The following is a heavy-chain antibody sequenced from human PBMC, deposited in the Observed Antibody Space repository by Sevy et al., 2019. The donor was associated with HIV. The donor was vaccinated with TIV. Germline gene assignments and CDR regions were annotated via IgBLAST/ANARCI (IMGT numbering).Heavy chain of an antibody. D-gene: IGHD6-13*01. CDR3: ATHAGIAAAGRVFDY. Sequence: GGPLRLSCAASGFTFIDHYMEWVRKAPGKGLEWVGRIRNKADSYTTEYAASVKGRFTISRDDSKNSLYLLMNSLKTEDTAVYYCATHAGIAAAGRVFDYWGQGTLVTVSS. V-gene: IGHV3-72*01. CDR2: IRNKADSYTT. J-gene: IGHJ4*02. CDR1: GFTFIDHY.